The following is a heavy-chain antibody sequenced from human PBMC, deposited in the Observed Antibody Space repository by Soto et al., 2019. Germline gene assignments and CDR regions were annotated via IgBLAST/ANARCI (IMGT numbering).Heavy chain of an antibody. CDR1: VGTLSSYT. Sequence: QVQLVQSGAEVKKPGSSVKVSCKASVGTLSSYTISWVRQAPGQGLEWMGRIIPILGIANYAQKFQGRVTITADKSTSTAYMELSSLRSEDTAVYYCATTWAGDTTGTTDSWGQGTLVTVSS. V-gene: IGHV1-69*02. CDR2: IIPILGIA. CDR3: ATTWAGDTTGTTDS. J-gene: IGHJ4*02. D-gene: IGHD1-1*01.